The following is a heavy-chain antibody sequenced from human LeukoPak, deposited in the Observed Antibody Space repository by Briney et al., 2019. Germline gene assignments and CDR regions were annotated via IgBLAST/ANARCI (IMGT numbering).Heavy chain of an antibody. J-gene: IGHJ4*02. CDR2: IWYGGSNK. CDR1: GFTFSSYG. Sequence: GGSLRLSCAASGFTFSSYGMHWVRQAPGKGLEWVAVIWYGGSNKYYADSVKGRFTISRDNSKNTLYLQMNSLRAEDMAVYYRAKVVSYYYGSGSYYDYWGQGTLVTVSS. D-gene: IGHD3-10*01. CDR3: AKVVSYYYGSGSYYDY. V-gene: IGHV3-33*06.